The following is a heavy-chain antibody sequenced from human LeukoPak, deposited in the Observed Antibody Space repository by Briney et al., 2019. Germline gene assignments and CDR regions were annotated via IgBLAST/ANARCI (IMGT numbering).Heavy chain of an antibody. J-gene: IGHJ2*01. D-gene: IGHD3-10*01. CDR2: ISACNGNT. CDR3: ARDPGGSGSYYPGYFDL. Sequence: ASVKVSCKASGYTFTSYGISWVRQAPGQGLEWMGWISACNGNTNYAQKLQGRVTMTTDTSTSTAYMELRSLRSDDTAVYYCARDPGGSGSYYPGYFDLWGRGTLVTVSS. V-gene: IGHV1-18*01. CDR1: GYTFTSYG.